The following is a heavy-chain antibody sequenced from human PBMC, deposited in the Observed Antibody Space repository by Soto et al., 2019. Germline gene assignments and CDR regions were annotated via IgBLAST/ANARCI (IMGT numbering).Heavy chain of an antibody. CDR1: GYTFTSYD. Sequence: GASVKVSCKASGYTFTSYDINWVRQATGQGLEWMGWMNPNSGNTGYAQKFQGRVTMTRNTSISTAYMEQSSLRSEDTAVYYCASGGLTVTTLDAFDIWGQGTMVTVSS. V-gene: IGHV1-8*01. CDR3: ASGGLTVTTLDAFDI. D-gene: IGHD4-4*01. CDR2: MNPNSGNT. J-gene: IGHJ3*02.